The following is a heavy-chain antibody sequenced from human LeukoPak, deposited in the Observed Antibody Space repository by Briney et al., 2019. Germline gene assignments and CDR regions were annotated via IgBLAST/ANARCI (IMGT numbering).Heavy chain of an antibody. V-gene: IGHV1-46*01. CDR3: ARGGVYYYDSSGYYYGY. CDR2: INPSGGST. D-gene: IGHD3-22*01. J-gene: IGHJ4*02. Sequence: ASVKVSCTASGYTFTSYCMHWVRQAPGQGLEWMGIINPSGGSTSYAQKFQGRVTMTRDTSTSTVYMELSSLRSEDTAVYYCARGGVYYYDSSGYYYGYWGQGTLVTVSS. CDR1: GYTFTSYC.